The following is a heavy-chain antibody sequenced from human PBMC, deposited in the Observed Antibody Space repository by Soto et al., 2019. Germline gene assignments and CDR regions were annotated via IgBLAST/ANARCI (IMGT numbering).Heavy chain of an antibody. D-gene: IGHD2-15*01. V-gene: IGHV4-34*01. Sequence: QVQLQQWGAGLLKPSETLSLTCAVYGGSFSGYYWTWIRQPPGKGLEWIGEINHSGSTNYNSSLKSRVIISVDTSMNQFSLKLRSVTAADTAVYYCARGVVVVVAARVGYGMDVWGQGTTVTVSS. CDR2: INHSGST. CDR1: GGSFSGYY. CDR3: ARGVVVVVAARVGYGMDV. J-gene: IGHJ6*02.